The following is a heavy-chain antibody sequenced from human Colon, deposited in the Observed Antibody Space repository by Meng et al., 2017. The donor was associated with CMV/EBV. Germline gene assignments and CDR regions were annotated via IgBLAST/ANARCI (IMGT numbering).Heavy chain of an antibody. Sequence: ESLKISCAASGFTFRNYAMSWARQAPGKGLEWVSTISGSGERTHYAGSVKGRFTISRDNSKSTLYLQMNRLTAEDTAVYYCDGSDFWGQGTLVTVSS. D-gene: IGHD5-24*01. V-gene: IGHV3-23*01. J-gene: IGHJ4*02. CDR1: GFTFRNYA. CDR3: DGSDF. CDR2: ISGSGERT.